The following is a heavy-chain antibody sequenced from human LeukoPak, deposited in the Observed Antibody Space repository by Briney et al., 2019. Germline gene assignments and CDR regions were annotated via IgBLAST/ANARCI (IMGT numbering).Heavy chain of an antibody. CDR1: GFTFSGYS. CDR3: ARVAHYRGNAVDYFDY. CDR2: ISSSSSYI. V-gene: IGHV3-21*01. D-gene: IGHD4-23*01. Sequence: PGGSLRLSCAASGFTFSGYSMNWVRQAPGKGLEWVSSISSSSSYIYYADSVKGRFTISRDNAKNSLYLQMNSLRAEDTAVYYCARVAHYRGNAVDYFDYWGQGTLVTVSS. J-gene: IGHJ4*02.